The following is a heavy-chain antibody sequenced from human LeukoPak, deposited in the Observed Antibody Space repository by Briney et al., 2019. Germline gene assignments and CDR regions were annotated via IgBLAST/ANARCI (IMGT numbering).Heavy chain of an antibody. V-gene: IGHV5-51*01. J-gene: IGHJ4*02. CDR3: ARRKSVYNYNFDY. CDR1: GYSFTNYW. D-gene: IGHD5/OR15-5a*01. CDR2: IYPGDSDS. Sequence: GESLKISCKGSGYSFTNYWIGWVRQMPGKGLEWMGVIYPGDSDSIYSPSFQGQVSISADKSISTAYLQWSSLKASDTAMYYCARRKSVYNYNFDYWGQGTLVTVSS.